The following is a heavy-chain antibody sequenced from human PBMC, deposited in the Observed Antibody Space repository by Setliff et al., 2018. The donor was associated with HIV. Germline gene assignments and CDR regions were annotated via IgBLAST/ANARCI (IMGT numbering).Heavy chain of an antibody. CDR1: GGTFSSYA. CDR2: IIPILGIA. V-gene: IGHV1-69*10. CDR3: ARDPHGSGSYYKSPKGAFDI. J-gene: IGHJ3*02. Sequence: SVKVSCKASGGTFSSYAISWVRQAPGQGLEWMGGIIPILGIANYAQKLQGRVTITADKSTSTAYMELSSLRSEDTAVYYCARDPHGSGSYYKSPKGAFDIWGQRTMVTVSS. D-gene: IGHD3-10*01.